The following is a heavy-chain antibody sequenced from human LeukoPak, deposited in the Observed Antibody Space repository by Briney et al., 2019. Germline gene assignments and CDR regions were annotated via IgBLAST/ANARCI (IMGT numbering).Heavy chain of an antibody. CDR2: IYYSGST. CDR1: GGSISSGDYY. CDR3: ARDSGYSGYDGDGY. D-gene: IGHD5-12*01. V-gene: IGHV4-30-4*01. Sequence: SQTLSLTCTVSGGSISSGDYYWSWIRQPPGKGLEWIGYIYYSGSTYYNPSLKSRVTISVDTSKNQFSLKLSSVTAADTAVYYCARDSGYSGYDGDGYWGQGTLVTVSS. J-gene: IGHJ4*02.